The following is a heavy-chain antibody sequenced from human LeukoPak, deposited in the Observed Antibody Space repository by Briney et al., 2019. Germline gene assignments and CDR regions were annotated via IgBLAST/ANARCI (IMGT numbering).Heavy chain of an antibody. J-gene: IGHJ4*02. Sequence: GGSLRLSCAASGFAFSNYEMKWVRQAPGKGLEWVSYINSSANTLYYSTSVKGRFTISRDNAKNSLYLQMNSLRAEDTAIYYCAEYDGVAGRIENWGRGTLVTVSS. CDR1: GFAFSNYE. CDR2: INSSANTL. V-gene: IGHV3-48*03. D-gene: IGHD3-3*01. CDR3: AEYDGVAGRIEN.